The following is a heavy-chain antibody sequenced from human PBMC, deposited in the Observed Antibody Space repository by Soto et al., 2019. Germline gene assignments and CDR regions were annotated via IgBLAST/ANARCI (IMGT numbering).Heavy chain of an antibody. D-gene: IGHD3-10*01. CDR3: ATGVKGFWGLLGIAHYNWFDP. V-gene: IGHV1-24*01. Sequence: ASVKVSCKVSGYTLTELSMHWVRQAPGKGLEWMGGFDPEDGETIYAQKFQGRVTMTEDTSTDTAYMELSSLRSEDTAVYYCATGVKGFWGLLGIAHYNWFDPWGQGTLVTVSS. CDR1: GYTLTELS. J-gene: IGHJ5*02. CDR2: FDPEDGET.